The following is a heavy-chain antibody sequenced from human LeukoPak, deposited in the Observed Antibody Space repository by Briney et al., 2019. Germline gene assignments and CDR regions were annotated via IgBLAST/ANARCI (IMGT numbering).Heavy chain of an antibody. D-gene: IGHD3-22*01. Sequence: SQTLSLTCTVSGGSISSGGYYWSWIRQHPGKGLEWIGEINHSGSTNYNPSLKSRVTISVDTSKNQFSLKLSSVTAADTAVYYCARVVVRWLLPGHYFDYWGQGTLVTVSS. J-gene: IGHJ4*02. CDR3: ARVVVRWLLPGHYFDY. V-gene: IGHV4-31*03. CDR2: INHSGST. CDR1: GGSISSGGYY.